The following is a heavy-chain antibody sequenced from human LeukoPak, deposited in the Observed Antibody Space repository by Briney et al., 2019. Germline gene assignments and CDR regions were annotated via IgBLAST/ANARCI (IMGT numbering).Heavy chain of an antibody. CDR2: IYVSGTT. V-gene: IGHV4-4*07. CDR1: GGSMFSFH. Sequence: SETLSLTCTVSGGSMFSFHWSWIRQSAGKGLEWIGHIYVSGTTTYNPSLKGRGTMSVNTSKNQVSLRLSSVTAADTAVYYCARLRFYDSSGYSPGYYMDAWGKGTTVIVS. D-gene: IGHD3-22*01. J-gene: IGHJ6*03. CDR3: ARLRFYDSSGYSPGYYMDA.